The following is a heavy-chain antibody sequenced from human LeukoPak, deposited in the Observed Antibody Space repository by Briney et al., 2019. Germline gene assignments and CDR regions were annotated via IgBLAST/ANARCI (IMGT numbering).Heavy chain of an antibody. V-gene: IGHV3-23*01. CDR3: AKGLVRNYYYYMDV. Sequence: AGGSLRLSCVASGFTFSSHAMSWVRQVPGKGPEWVSAISGSGGSTYYADSVKGRFTISRDNSKNTLYLQMNSLRAEDTAVYYCAKGLVRNYYYYMDVWGKGTTVTVSS. J-gene: IGHJ6*03. D-gene: IGHD6-19*01. CDR2: ISGSGGST. CDR1: GFTFSSHA.